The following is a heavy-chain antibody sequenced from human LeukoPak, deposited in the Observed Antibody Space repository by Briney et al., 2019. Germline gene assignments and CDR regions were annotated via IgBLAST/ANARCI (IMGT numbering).Heavy chain of an antibody. J-gene: IGHJ4*02. CDR2: ISSSSSYI. V-gene: IGHV3-21*01. CDR3: ARAKEYSSSLYYFDY. Sequence: PGGSLRLSCAASGFTFSSYSMNWVRQAPGKGLEWVSSISSSSSYIYYADSVKGRFTISRDNAKNSLYLQMNSLRAEDTAVYCCARAKEYSSSLYYFDYWGQGTLVTVSS. CDR1: GFTFSSYS. D-gene: IGHD6-6*01.